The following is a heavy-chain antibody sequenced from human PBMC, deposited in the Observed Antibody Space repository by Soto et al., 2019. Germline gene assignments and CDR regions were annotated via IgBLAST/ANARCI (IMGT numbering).Heavy chain of an antibody. CDR3: ARGRYGDY. CDR1: GSAFTTYG. J-gene: IGHJ4*02. V-gene: IGHV1-18*01. Sequence: VHLVKSGAEVKKPGASVRASCKGSGSAFTTYGITWVRQAPGQGLEWMGWISAHNGNTNYAQKLQGRVTVTRDTSTSTAYMELRSLRSDDTAVYYCARGRYGDYWGQGALVTVSS. CDR2: ISAHNGNT. D-gene: IGHD1-1*01.